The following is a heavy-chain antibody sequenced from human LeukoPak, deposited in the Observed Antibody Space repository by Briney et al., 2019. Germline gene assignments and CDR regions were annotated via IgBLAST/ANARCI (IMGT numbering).Heavy chain of an antibody. Sequence: GGSLRLSCAASGFTFSDYYMIWIRQAPGKGLEWVSYISYSGEYIYDADSVRGRFTISRDSSKNTLYLQMNSLRAEDAAVYYCAKAPVTSCRGAYCYPFDYWGQGTLVTVSS. CDR3: AKAPVTSCRGAYCYPFDY. V-gene: IGHV3-11*01. J-gene: IGHJ4*02. CDR2: ISYSGEYI. D-gene: IGHD2-21*01. CDR1: GFTFSDYY.